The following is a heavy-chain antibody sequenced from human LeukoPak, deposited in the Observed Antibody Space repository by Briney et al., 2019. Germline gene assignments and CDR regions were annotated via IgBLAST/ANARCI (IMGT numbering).Heavy chain of an antibody. CDR3: ARVSANYFDY. Sequence: GGSLRLSCAASGFTFSNYEMNWVRQAPGKGLEWVSYISSSGGSIYYADSVKGRFTISRDNAQQSLYLQINSLIGEDTAVYYCARVSANYFDYWGQGTLVTVSS. D-gene: IGHD2-8*01. CDR1: GFTFSNYE. V-gene: IGHV3-48*03. CDR2: ISSSGGSI. J-gene: IGHJ4*02.